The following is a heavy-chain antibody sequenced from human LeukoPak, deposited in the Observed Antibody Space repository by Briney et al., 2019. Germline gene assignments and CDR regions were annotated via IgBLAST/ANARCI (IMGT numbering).Heavy chain of an antibody. Sequence: GGSLRLSCAASGFTFSSYSMNWVRQAPGKGLEWVSYISSSSSTIYYADSVKGRFTISRDNAKNSLYLQMNSLRAEDTAVYYRASWRGVPAAMNDYWGQGTLVTVSS. CDR2: ISSSSSTI. D-gene: IGHD2-2*01. J-gene: IGHJ4*02. CDR3: ASWRGVPAAMNDY. CDR1: GFTFSSYS. V-gene: IGHV3-48*01.